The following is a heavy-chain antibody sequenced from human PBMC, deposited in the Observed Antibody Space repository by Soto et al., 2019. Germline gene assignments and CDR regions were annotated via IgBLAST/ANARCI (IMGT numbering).Heavy chain of an antibody. Sequence: GGSLRLSCAASGFTFSSYAMSWVRQAPGKGLEWVSAISGSGGSTYYADSVKGRFTISRDNSKNTLYLQMNSLRAEDTAVYYCAISRRGYYDSSGYYYVGFTFDYWGQGTLVTVSS. V-gene: IGHV3-23*01. CDR3: AISRRGYYDSSGYYYVGFTFDY. CDR1: GFTFSSYA. D-gene: IGHD3-22*01. J-gene: IGHJ4*02. CDR2: ISGSGGST.